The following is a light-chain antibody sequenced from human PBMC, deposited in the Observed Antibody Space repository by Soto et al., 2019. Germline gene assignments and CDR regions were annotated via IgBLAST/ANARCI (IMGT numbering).Light chain of an antibody. CDR3: QQHYINPIT. CDR1: QSVLYSAKNKNF. J-gene: IGKJ5*01. V-gene: IGKV4-1*01. Sequence: DIVMTQSPDSLAESLGERATIHCKSSQSVLYSAKNKNFLTWYQQKPGQPPKLLIYWASTRESGVPDRFTGSGSGTDFTLTINSLQAEDVAVYYCQQHYINPITFGQGTRLEIK. CDR2: WAS.